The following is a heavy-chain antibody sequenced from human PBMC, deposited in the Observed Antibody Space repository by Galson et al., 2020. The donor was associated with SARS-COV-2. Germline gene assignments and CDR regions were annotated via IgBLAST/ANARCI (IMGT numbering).Heavy chain of an antibody. D-gene: IGHD5-18*01. V-gene: IGHV3-33*01. Sequence: TGGSLRLSCAASGFTFTDYGLHWVRQAPGKGLEWVAVVNKDGNTRFYADSVRGRFSISRDNSKNTLYPDMNSLRAEDTAFYYCARGGYSYGYTVGFDYWGQGIMLTVSS. CDR2: VNKDGNTR. J-gene: IGHJ4*02. CDR1: GFTFTDYG. CDR3: ARGGYSYGYTVGFDY.